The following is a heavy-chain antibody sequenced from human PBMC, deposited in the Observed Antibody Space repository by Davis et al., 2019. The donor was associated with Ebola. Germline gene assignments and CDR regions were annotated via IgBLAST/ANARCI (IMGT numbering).Heavy chain of an antibody. CDR2: INTDGSDR. CDR3: ATDPHDNFYHFDF. V-gene: IGHV3-74*01. Sequence: PGGSLRLSCAASGFTFSTYWMHWVRQAPGKGLVWVSRINTDGSDRIYADSVKGRFTVSRDNAKNTLYLQMNSLRAEDTAVYYCATDPHDNFYHFDFRGQGTLVTVSS. J-gene: IGHJ4*02. CDR1: GFTFSTYW. D-gene: IGHD3-9*01.